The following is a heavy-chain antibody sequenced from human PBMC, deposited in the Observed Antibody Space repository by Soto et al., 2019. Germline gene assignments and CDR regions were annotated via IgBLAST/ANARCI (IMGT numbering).Heavy chain of an antibody. Sequence: SETLSLTCTVSGGSISSGGYSWTWIRQSPGKGLEWIGYTYQSGSAYYNPSLKSRVTISVDRSKNQFSLNLTSVTAADTAVYYFSRDYYGMDAWGQATT. CDR3: SRDYYGMDA. CDR1: GGSISSGGYS. J-gene: IGHJ6*01. CDR2: TYQSGSA. V-gene: IGHV4-30-2*06.